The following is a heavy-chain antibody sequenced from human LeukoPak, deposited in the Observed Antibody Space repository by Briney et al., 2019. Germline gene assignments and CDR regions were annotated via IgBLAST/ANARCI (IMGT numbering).Heavy chain of an antibody. J-gene: IGHJ5*02. V-gene: IGHV3-48*01. CDR2: ISSSSSII. Sequence: GGSLRLSCVASGFTFSRHSMNWVRQAPGKGLEWVSYISSSSSIIHYADSVKGRFTISRGDAKNSLFLQMNSLRAEDTAVYYCARVPREGHDNWFDPWGQGTLVTVSS. CDR3: ARVPREGHDNWFDP. CDR1: GFTFSRHS. D-gene: IGHD1-26*01.